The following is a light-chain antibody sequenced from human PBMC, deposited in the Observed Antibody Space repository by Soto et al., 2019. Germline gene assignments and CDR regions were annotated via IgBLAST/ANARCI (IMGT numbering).Light chain of an antibody. CDR2: SDH. CDR3: AAWDDSLRGVV. J-gene: IGLJ2*01. CDR1: SSNIGSNA. V-gene: IGLV1-44*01. Sequence: QSVLTQPPSASGTPGQRVTISCSGSSSNIGSNAVTWYQHFPGTAPKVLIYSDHQRPSGVPDRFSGSKSGTSASLAISGLRAEDEADYFCAAWDDSLRGVVFGGGTQLTVL.